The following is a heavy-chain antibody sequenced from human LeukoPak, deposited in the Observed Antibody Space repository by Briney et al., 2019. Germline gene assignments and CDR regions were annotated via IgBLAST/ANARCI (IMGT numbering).Heavy chain of an antibody. CDR2: IHYSGNT. J-gene: IGHJ4*02. CDR3: AREGSGSYYLGY. D-gene: IGHD3-10*01. V-gene: IGHV4-59*01. Sequence: SETLSLTCTVSGGSITTNYWSWIRQPPGMGLEWIGYIHYSGNTNNNPSLKSRVTISVDTSKNQFSLKLSSVTAADTAVYYCAREGSGSYYLGYWGQGTLVTVSS. CDR1: GGSITTNY.